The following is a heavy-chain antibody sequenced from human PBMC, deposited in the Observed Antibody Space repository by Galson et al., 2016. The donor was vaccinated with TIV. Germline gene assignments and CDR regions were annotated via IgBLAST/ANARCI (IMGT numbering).Heavy chain of an antibody. V-gene: IGHV2-70*11. CDR1: GFSLTTPGMC. CDR3: SRSSGWSLED. CDR2: IHCEDDK. J-gene: IGHJ4*02. Sequence: PALVKPTQTLTLTCTLSGFSLTTPGMCVSWIRQPPGKALEWLARIHCEDDKYSSTSLKTRLTNSKDTSKNQVVLKMTNLDPADTTTNYFSRSSGWSLEDWGRGTLVTLSS. D-gene: IGHD6-19*01.